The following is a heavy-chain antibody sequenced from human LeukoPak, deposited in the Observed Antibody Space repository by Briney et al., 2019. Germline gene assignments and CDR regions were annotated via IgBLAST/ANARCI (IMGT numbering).Heavy chain of an antibody. CDR1: GFTFSSYE. CDR2: IRYDESNK. Sequence: GGSLRLSCAASGFTFSSYEMNWVRQAPGKGLEWVAFIRYDESNKYYSDSVRGRFTISRDNSKNTLFLQMNSLRAEDTAVYYCARGLRYCSGGNCYSGGLGYMDVWGKGTTVTISS. D-gene: IGHD2-15*01. CDR3: ARGLRYCSGGNCYSGGLGYMDV. J-gene: IGHJ6*03. V-gene: IGHV3-30*02.